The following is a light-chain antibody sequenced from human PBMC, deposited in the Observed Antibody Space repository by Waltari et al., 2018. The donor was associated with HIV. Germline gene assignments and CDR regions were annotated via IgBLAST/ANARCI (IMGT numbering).Light chain of an antibody. CDR1: QSINNT. V-gene: IGKV3-15*01. CDR2: GAS. CDR3: QQYNNWPRT. Sequence: EIVMTQSPATLSVSPGERGTLPCRASQSINNTLAWYQHKPGQAPRLLIYGASTRATGIPARFSGSGSGTDFTLNISTIQSEDFAVYYCQQYNNWPRTFGRGTKVEIK. J-gene: IGKJ4*02.